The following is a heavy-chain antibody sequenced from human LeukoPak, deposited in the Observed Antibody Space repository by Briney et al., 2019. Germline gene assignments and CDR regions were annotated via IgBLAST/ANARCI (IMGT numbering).Heavy chain of an antibody. CDR3: AERFDY. V-gene: IGHV3-48*01. CDR2: ISSSSSTI. Sequence: GRSLRLSCAVSGFTFSSYAMHWVRQAPGKGLEWVSYISSSSSTIHYADSVKGRFTISRDNAKNSVYLQMNSLRAEDTAVYYCAERFDYWGQGTLVTVSS. D-gene: IGHD6-25*01. J-gene: IGHJ4*02. CDR1: GFTFSSYA.